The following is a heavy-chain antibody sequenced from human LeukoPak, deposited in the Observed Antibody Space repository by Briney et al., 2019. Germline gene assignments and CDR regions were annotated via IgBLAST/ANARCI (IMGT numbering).Heavy chain of an antibody. J-gene: IGHJ5*02. D-gene: IGHD6-6*01. V-gene: IGHV4-59*01. Sequence: SETLSLTCTVSGGSISNYYWSWIRQPPGKGLEWIGYIYYSGSTNYNPSLKSRVTISVDTSKNQLSLKMTSVTAADTAVYYCARRYTTSTWPFDPWGQGTPVTVSS. CDR2: IYYSGST. CDR1: GGSISNYY. CDR3: ARRYTTSTWPFDP.